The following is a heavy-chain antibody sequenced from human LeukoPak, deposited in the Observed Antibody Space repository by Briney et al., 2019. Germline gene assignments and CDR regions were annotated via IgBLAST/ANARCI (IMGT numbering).Heavy chain of an antibody. D-gene: IGHD1-7*01. J-gene: IGHJ4*02. Sequence: HGESLKISCKGSGYRFTNFWIGLVRQMPGKGLEWMGIIYPGDSDTRYSPSFQGQVTISADKYISTAYLQGSSLTASDTAMYYCARPPTTSTTPFDYWGQGTLVSISS. V-gene: IGHV5-51*01. CDR1: GYRFTNFW. CDR3: ARPPTTSTTPFDY. CDR2: IYPGDSDT.